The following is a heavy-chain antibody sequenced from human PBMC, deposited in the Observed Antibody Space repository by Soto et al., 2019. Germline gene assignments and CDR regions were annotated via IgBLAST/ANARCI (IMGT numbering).Heavy chain of an antibody. CDR2: IYYSGST. V-gene: IGHV4-59*01. CDR1: GGSISSYY. CDR3: ARSGEGYYFDY. J-gene: IGHJ4*02. Sequence: QVQLQESGPGLVKPSETLSLTCTVSGGSISSYYWSWIRQPPGKGLEWIGYIYYSGSTNYNPSLKSRVTISADTSKNQFSLKLSSVTAADTAVYYCARSGEGYYFDYWGQGTLVTVSS.